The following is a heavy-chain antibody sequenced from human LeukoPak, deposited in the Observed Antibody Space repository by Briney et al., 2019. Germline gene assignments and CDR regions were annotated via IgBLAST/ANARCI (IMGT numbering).Heavy chain of an antibody. V-gene: IGHV3-23*01. CDR2: ISGSGGST. CDR1: GLTFSSYA. J-gene: IGHJ3*02. D-gene: IGHD6-19*01. Sequence: GGSLRLSCAASGLTFSSYAMSWVRQAPGKGLEWVSAISGSGGSTYYADSVKGRSTISRDNSKNTLYLQMNSLRAEDTAVYYCAAQWLLHGAFDIWGQGAMVTVSS. CDR3: AAQWLLHGAFDI.